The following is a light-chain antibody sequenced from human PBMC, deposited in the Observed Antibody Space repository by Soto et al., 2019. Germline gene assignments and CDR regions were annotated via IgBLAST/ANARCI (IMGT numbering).Light chain of an antibody. J-gene: IGKJ4*01. CDR2: LGS. CDR1: QSLLHTNGNNY. V-gene: IGKV2-28*01. CDR3: QQYNSYPLT. Sequence: DIVVTQSPLSLPVTPGEPASISCRSSQSLLHTNGNNYLEWYLQKPGQSPQLLIYLGSSRASGVPDRFSGSGSGTDFTLTISSLQPEDFATYYCQQYNSYPLTFGGGTKVEIK.